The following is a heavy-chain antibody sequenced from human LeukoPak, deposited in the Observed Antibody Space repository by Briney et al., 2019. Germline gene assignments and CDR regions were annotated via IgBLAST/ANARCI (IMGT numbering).Heavy chain of an antibody. D-gene: IGHD2-2*01. J-gene: IGHJ4*02. CDR1: GFTFSSYG. CDR3: AKGRHCSTTCYALEY. V-gene: IGHV3-30*02. Sequence: GGSLRLSCAASGFTFSSYGMHWVRQAPGKGLEWVAFIRYDGSNKYYADSVKGRFTISRDNSKNTLYLQMSSLRAEDTAVYYCAKGRHCSTTCYALEYWGQGTLVTVSS. CDR2: IRYDGSNK.